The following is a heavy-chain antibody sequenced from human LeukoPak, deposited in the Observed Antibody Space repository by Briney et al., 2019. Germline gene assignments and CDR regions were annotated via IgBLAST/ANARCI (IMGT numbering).Heavy chain of an antibody. CDR3: ARGPWRSPSYSSSWYINY. D-gene: IGHD6-6*01. CDR1: GYTFTSFD. CDR2: MNPNSGNT. J-gene: IGHJ4*02. V-gene: IGHV1-8*01. Sequence: ASVKVCCKVSGYTFTSFDINWARQATGQGLEWMGWMNPNSGNTGYAQKFQGRVTMTRNTSISTAYMDLSSLRSEDTAVYYCARGPWRSPSYSSSWYINYWGQGTLVTVSS.